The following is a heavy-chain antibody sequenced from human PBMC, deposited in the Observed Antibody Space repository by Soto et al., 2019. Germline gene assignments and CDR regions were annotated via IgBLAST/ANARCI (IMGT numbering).Heavy chain of an antibody. CDR3: ARVGGYVNPSYGMDV. CDR1: GYTFTGYY. J-gene: IGHJ6*02. Sequence: VASVKVSCKASGYTFTGYYMHWVRQAPGQGLEWMGWINPNSGGTNYAQKFQGWVTMTRDTSISTAYMELSRLRSDDTAVYYCARVGGYVNPSYGMDVWGQGTTVTVSS. V-gene: IGHV1-2*04. D-gene: IGHD2-15*01. CDR2: INPNSGGT.